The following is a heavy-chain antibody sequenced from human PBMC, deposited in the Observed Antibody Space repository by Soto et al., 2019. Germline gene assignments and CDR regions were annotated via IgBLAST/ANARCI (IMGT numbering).Heavy chain of an antibody. J-gene: IGHJ5*02. Sequence: PGGSLRLSCVASGPSLDSYSMNWLRQAPGKGLEWVSSISSGSRFIYYADSVKGRFTISRDNAKNSLFLQMNSLRVDDTALYYCARRLFYPSGETYSISTFDLWGQGTPVTVSS. CDR1: GPSLDSYS. CDR3: ARRLFYPSGETYSISTFDL. CDR2: ISSGSRFI. D-gene: IGHD3-3*02. V-gene: IGHV3-21*01.